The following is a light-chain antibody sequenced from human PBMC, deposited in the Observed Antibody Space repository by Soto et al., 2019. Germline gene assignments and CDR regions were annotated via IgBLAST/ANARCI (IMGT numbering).Light chain of an antibody. J-gene: IGKJ1*01. CDR1: QTISSW. V-gene: IGKV1-5*01. CDR3: LHEYNYPWT. Sequence: DIQMTHSPATLSGSVGDRVTITCRASQTISSWLAWYQQKPGKAPKLLIFGASTLHSGVPSRFSGSGSGTRFTLTITSLQPEDVATYYCLHEYNYPWTFGQGTKVDIK. CDR2: GAS.